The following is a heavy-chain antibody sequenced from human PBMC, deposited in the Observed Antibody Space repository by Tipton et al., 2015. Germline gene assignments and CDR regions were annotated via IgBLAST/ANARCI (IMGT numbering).Heavy chain of an antibody. CDR3: ARGDSGNYYDSTGDYFPNWFDP. V-gene: IGHV4-61*01. Sequence: LRLSCSVSGGSVTSNNYFWSWIRQPPGKGLEWIGYIFHSGSTSYNPSLRSRVFISIDTSKNQFSLKLNSVTAADTAVYYCARGDSGNYYDSTGDYFPNWFDPWGQGTLVTVSS. CDR1: GGSVTSNNYF. J-gene: IGHJ5*02. D-gene: IGHD3-22*01. CDR2: IFHSGST.